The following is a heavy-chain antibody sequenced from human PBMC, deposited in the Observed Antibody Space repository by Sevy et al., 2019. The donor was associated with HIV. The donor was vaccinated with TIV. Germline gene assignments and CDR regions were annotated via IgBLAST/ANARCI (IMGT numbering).Heavy chain of an antibody. V-gene: IGHV3-23*01. D-gene: IGHD2-15*01. J-gene: IGHJ6*02. CDR3: AKGFCSGATCPRDYYYYGMDV. CDR2: ISGSGRFT. Sequence: GGSLRLSCSASEFTFSSYAMSWVRQAPGKGLEWVSSISGSGRFTYYADFVEARFIISRDNSKNTLSVQMNSLRAEDTAAYYCAKGFCSGATCPRDYYYYGMDVWGQGTTVTVSS. CDR1: EFTFSSYA.